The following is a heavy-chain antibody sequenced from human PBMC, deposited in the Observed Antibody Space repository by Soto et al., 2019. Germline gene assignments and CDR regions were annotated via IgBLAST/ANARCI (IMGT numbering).Heavy chain of an antibody. CDR2: INHSGNT. Sequence: SETLSLTCAVYGGSFSGHHWSWIRQPPGKGLEWIGQINHSGNTNYNPSLKSRVTISVDTSKNQFSLNLSSVTAADTAVFYCARRIYDILTGYGYFDSWGQGALVTVS. CDR1: GGSFSGHH. D-gene: IGHD3-9*01. J-gene: IGHJ4*02. CDR3: ARRIYDILTGYGYFDS. V-gene: IGHV4-34*01.